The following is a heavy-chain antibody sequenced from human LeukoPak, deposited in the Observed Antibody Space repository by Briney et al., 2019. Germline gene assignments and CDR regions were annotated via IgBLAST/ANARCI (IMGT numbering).Heavy chain of an antibody. J-gene: IGHJ4*02. D-gene: IGHD2-15*01. V-gene: IGHV3-30*04. CDR3: ARDLLRFPADY. Sequence: GGSLRLSCAASGFTFSSYAMHWIRQAPGKGLEWVAVISYDGSNKYYADSVKGRFTISRDNSKNTLYLQMNSLRAEDTAVYYCARDLLRFPADYWAQGTLVTVSS. CDR2: ISYDGSNK. CDR1: GFTFSSYA.